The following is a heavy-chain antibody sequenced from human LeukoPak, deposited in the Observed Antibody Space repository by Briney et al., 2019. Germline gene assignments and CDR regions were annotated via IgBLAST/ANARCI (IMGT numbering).Heavy chain of an antibody. Sequence: PGGSLRLSCAASGLTFNTYWMSWVRQAPGKGLEWVANIKKDGSEKYNVDSVKGRFTISRDNAKNSLYLQMNSLRADDTAVYYCARQETSSYNGAFDIWGQGTMVTVSS. CDR3: ARQETSSYNGAFDI. D-gene: IGHD1-26*01. J-gene: IGHJ3*02. CDR2: IKKDGSEK. CDR1: GLTFNTYW. V-gene: IGHV3-7*01.